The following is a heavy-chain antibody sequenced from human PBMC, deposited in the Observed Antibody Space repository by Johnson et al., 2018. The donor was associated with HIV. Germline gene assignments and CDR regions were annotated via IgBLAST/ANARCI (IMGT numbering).Heavy chain of an antibody. Sequence: QVQLVESGGGVVQPGRSLRLSCAASGFTFSTYALHWVRQAPGKGLEWVAFISYDGSNKYYADSVKGRFTISRDNSKNTFYLQMNSLRAEDTSLYYCARALRDAFDIWGQGTMVTVSS. CDR3: ARALRDAFDI. CDR1: GFTFSTYA. V-gene: IGHV3-30-3*01. CDR2: ISYDGSNK. D-gene: IGHD4-17*01. J-gene: IGHJ3*02.